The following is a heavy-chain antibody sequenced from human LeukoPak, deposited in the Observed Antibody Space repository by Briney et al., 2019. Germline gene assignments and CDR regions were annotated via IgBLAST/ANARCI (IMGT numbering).Heavy chain of an antibody. CDR2: INPNSGGT. CDR3: ARGSRYDYFDY. Sequence: ASVKVSCKASGFTFTSYDINWVRQAPGQGLEWMGWINPNSGGTNYAQKFQGRVTMTRDTSISTAYMELSRLRSDDTAVYYCARGSRYDYFDYWGQGTLVTVSS. V-gene: IGHV1-2*02. D-gene: IGHD3-9*01. CDR1: GFTFTSYD. J-gene: IGHJ4*02.